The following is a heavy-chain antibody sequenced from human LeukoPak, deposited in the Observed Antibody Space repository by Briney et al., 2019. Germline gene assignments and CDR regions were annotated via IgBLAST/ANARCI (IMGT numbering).Heavy chain of an antibody. V-gene: IGHV3-23*01. D-gene: IGHD6-13*01. CDR3: ATGPYSSAPYYFVY. J-gene: IGHJ4*02. CDR2: ITESETT. Sequence: PGGSLRPSCAASGFTFVNYALSWIRQAPGKGLEWVSTITESETTYYAESVKGRFTISRDNSKNTLYLQMNTLRAEDTALYFCATGPYSSAPYYFVYWGQRSLVTVSS. CDR1: GFTFVNYA.